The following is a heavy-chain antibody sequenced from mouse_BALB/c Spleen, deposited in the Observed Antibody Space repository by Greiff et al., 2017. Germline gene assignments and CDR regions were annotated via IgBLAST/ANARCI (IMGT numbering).Heavy chain of an antibody. Sequence: EVQLVESGGGLVKPGGSLKLSCAASGFTFSSYAMSWVRQSPEKRLEWVAEISSGGSYTYYPDTVTGRFTISRDNAKNTLYLEMSSLRSEDTAMYYCARAHYRYDVYYYAMDYWGQGTSVTVSS. D-gene: IGHD2-14*01. V-gene: IGHV5-9-4*01. CDR3: ARAHYRYDVYYYAMDY. CDR1: GFTFSSYA. J-gene: IGHJ4*01. CDR2: ISSGGSYT.